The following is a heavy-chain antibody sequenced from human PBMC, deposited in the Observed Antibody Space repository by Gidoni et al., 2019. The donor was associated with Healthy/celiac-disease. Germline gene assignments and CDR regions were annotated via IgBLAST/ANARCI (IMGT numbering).Heavy chain of an antibody. D-gene: IGHD3-3*01. CDR2: ISYDGSNK. CDR1: GVTFSSYA. Sequence: QVQLVESGGGVVQPGRSLRLSCAASGVTFSSYAMHWVRQAPGKGLEWVAVISYDGSNKYSADSVKGRFTISRDNSKNTLYLQMNSLRAEDTAVYYCARGRSVAPVNWFDPWGQGTLVTVSS. J-gene: IGHJ5*02. V-gene: IGHV3-30-3*01. CDR3: ARGRSVAPVNWFDP.